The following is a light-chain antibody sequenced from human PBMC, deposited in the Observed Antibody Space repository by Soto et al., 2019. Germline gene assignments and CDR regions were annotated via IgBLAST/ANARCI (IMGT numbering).Light chain of an antibody. J-gene: IGKJ2*01. CDR1: QSVSSSY. CDR3: QPYGSSPPYP. Sequence: EIVLTQSPGTLSLSPGERATLSCRASQSVSSSYLAWYQQKPGQAPRLLIYGASSRATGIPDRFSGSGSGTDCSLTISRLEPEVCAVSYGQPYGSSPPYPCGQGTMLEIK. CDR2: GAS. V-gene: IGKV3-20*01.